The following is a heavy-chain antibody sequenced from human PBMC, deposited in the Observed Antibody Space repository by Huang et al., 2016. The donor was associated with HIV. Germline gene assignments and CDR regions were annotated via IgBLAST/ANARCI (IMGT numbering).Heavy chain of an antibody. V-gene: IGHV4-39*02. CDR2: IYYSGST. CDR1: GGSIRSDNYY. J-gene: IGHJ4*02. D-gene: IGHD3-10*01. CDR3: ARLPGSITMIRGVITDPY. Sequence: QLPLQESGPGLVKPSETLSLTCTVSGGSIRSDNYYWGWIRQPPGKGLEWIGSIYYSGSTYYNPSLKRRVTITVDTSKNHFSLRMRSGTAADTAVYYCARLPGSITMIRGVITDPYWGQGTLVTVSS.